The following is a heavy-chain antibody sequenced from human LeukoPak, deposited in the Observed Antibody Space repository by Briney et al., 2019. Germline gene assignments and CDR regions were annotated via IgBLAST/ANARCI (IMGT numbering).Heavy chain of an antibody. V-gene: IGHV1-69*13. CDR3: ARGDSSGYYYVKAFDI. J-gene: IGHJ3*02. CDR1: GGTFSSYA. CDR2: TIPIFGTA. D-gene: IGHD3-22*01. Sequence: SVKVSCKASGGTFSSYAISWVRQAPGQGLEWMGGTIPIFGTANYAQKFQGRVTITADESTSTAYMELSSLRSEDTAVYYCARGDSSGYYYVKAFDIWGQGTMVTVSS.